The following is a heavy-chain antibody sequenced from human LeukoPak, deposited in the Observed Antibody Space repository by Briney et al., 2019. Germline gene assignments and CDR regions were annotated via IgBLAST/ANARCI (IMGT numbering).Heavy chain of an antibody. D-gene: IGHD3-22*01. J-gene: IGHJ4*02. Sequence: GGSLRLSCAASGFTVSSNYMSWVRQAPGKGLEWVSGISGSGGSTYYADSVKGRFTISRDNSKNTLYLQMNSLRAEDTAVYYCAKTRAYYYDSSGYPDYWGQGTLVTVSS. CDR1: GFTVSSNY. CDR3: AKTRAYYYDSSGYPDY. CDR2: ISGSGGST. V-gene: IGHV3-23*01.